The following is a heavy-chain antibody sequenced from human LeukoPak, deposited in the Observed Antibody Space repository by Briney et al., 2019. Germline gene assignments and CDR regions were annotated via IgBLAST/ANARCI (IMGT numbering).Heavy chain of an antibody. Sequence: PGGSLRLSCAASGFNISSNWMSWVRQAPGKGLEWVSGISGSGGSTYYADSVKGRFTISRDNTKNTLYLQMNSLRAEDTAVYYCAKDRHAPGRYCSSTSCFPFDSWGQGTLVTVSS. J-gene: IGHJ5*01. V-gene: IGHV3-23*01. D-gene: IGHD2-2*01. CDR1: GFNISSNW. CDR3: AKDRHAPGRYCSSTSCFPFDS. CDR2: ISGSGGST.